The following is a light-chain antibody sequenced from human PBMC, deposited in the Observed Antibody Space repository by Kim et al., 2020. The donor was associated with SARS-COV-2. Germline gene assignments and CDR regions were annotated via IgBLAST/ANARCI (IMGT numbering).Light chain of an antibody. CDR3: CSYAGSSTSVV. V-gene: IGLV2-23*02. CDR1: SSDVGSYNL. Sequence: QSITISCTETSSDVGSYNLVSLYQQHPGKAPKLMIYEVSKRPSGVSNRFSGSKSGNTASLTISGLQAEDEADYYCCSYAGSSTSVVFGGGTQLTVL. J-gene: IGLJ2*01. CDR2: EVS.